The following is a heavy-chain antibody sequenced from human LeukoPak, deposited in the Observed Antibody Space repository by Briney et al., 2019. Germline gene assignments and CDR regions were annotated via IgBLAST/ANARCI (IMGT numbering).Heavy chain of an antibody. D-gene: IGHD3-22*01. V-gene: IGHV4-59*01. CDR1: GGSISSYY. J-gene: IGHJ5*02. CDR2: IYYSGST. Sequence: SETLSLTCTVSGGSISSYYWSWIRQPPGKGLEWIGHIYYSGSTNYNPSFKSRVTISVDTSKNQFSLKLSSVTAADTAVYYCARDRVYDRSVGGFDPWGQGTLVTVSS. CDR3: ARDRVYDRSVGGFDP.